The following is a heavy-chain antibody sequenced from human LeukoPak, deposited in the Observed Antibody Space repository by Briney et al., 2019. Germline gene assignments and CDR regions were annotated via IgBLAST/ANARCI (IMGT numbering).Heavy chain of an antibody. D-gene: IGHD3-22*01. CDR2: ISNPSSTR. V-gene: IGHV3-11*04. CDR3: ARARYDSSGYYPLGDY. CDR1: GFIFSDYY. J-gene: IGHJ4*02. Sequence: GGSLRLSCDASGFIFSDYYMSWVRQAPGKGLEWISYISNPSSTRYYADSVKGRFTISRDNAKNSLYLEMNSLRAEDTAVYYCARARYDSSGYYPLGDYWGQGTLVTVSS.